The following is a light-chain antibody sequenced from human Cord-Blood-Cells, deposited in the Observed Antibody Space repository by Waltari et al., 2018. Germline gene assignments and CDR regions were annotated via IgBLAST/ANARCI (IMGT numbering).Light chain of an antibody. CDR3: QKYNSYST. J-gene: IGKJ2*01. Sequence: DIQMTQSPSSLSASVGDRVTITCRASQGISNYLAWYQQKPGKVPKLLIYAASTLQSGVPSRFSGSGSGTDFTLTISSLQPEDVATYYCQKYNSYSTFGQGTKLEIK. CDR1: QGISNY. V-gene: IGKV1-27*01. CDR2: AAS.